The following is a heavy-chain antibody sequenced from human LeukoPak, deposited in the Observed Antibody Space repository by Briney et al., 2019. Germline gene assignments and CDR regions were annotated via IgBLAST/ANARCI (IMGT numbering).Heavy chain of an antibody. CDR1: GYSISSGYY. Sequence: SETLSLTCAVSGYSISSGYYGAGIRQPPGQGLVWIGIIYHSGSTYYNPSLKSRVTISVDTSKNQFSLKLSSVTAADMAVYYCASPGSGSYGMDVWGKGTTVTVSS. CDR3: ASPGSGSYGMDV. J-gene: IGHJ6*04. CDR2: IYHSGST. V-gene: IGHV4-38-2*01. D-gene: IGHD3-10*01.